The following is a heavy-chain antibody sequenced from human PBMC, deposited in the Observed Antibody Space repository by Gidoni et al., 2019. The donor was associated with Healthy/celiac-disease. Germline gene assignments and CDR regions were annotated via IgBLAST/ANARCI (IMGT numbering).Heavy chain of an antibody. V-gene: IGHV3-30*18. CDR1: GFNFSSYC. CDR2: ISYDGSNK. D-gene: IGHD1-26*01. CDR3: AKGGPIVGATLSY. J-gene: IGHJ4*02. Sequence: QVQLVESGGGVVQPGRSLRLSCAASGFNFSSYCMHWVRQAPGKGLEWVAVISYDGSNKYYADSVKGRFTISRDNSKNTLYLQMNSLRAEDPAVHYCAKGGPIVGATLSYWGQGTLVTVSS.